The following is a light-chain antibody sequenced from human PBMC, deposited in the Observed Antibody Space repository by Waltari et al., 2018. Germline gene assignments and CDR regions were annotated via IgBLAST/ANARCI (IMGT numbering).Light chain of an antibody. Sequence: YQQHPSKTPKLIMCDVRNPPSGVSSRFSGSNSGNTASPTSSGLQAQDEADYYCSSYISSDTLELFGGGTSLTVL. CDR3: SSYISSDTLEL. J-gene: IGLJ2*01. V-gene: IGLV2-14*03. CDR2: DVR.